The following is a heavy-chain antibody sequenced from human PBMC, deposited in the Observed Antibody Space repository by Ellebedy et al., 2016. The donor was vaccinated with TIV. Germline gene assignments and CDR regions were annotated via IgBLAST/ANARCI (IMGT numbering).Heavy chain of an antibody. Sequence: MPSETLSLTCAVYGGSFSGYYWSWIRQPPGKGLEWIGEINHSGSTNYNPSLKSRVTVSVDTSKNQFSLKLSSVTAADTAVYYCARQYGPLAAAGWLGYFDLWGRGTLVTVSS. J-gene: IGHJ2*01. D-gene: IGHD6-13*01. V-gene: IGHV4-34*01. CDR1: GGSFSGYY. CDR3: ARQYGPLAAAGWLGYFDL. CDR2: INHSGST.